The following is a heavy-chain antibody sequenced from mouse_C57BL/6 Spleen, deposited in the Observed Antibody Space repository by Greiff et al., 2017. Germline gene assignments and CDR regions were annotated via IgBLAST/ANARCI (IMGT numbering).Heavy chain of an antibody. V-gene: IGHV1-52*01. Sequence: QVQLQQLGAELVRPGSSVKLSCKASGYTFTSYWLNWVKQRSIQGLEGIGKIAPSDSATQYNQKFKDKATLTVDKSSSTAYMQLSSLTSEDSAIYYYARNIQGSIDYWGKGTSVTVAS. J-gene: IGHJ4*01. CDR2: IAPSDSAT. CDR1: GYTFTSYW. CDR3: ARNIQGSIDY.